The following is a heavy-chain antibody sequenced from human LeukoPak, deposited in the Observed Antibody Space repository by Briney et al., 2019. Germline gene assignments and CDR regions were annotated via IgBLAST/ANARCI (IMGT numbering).Heavy chain of an antibody. CDR2: IYPGDSDT. CDR1: GYSFTSYW. J-gene: IGHJ4*02. CDR3: ARRPRDCSGGCCYDF. D-gene: IGHD2-15*01. V-gene: IGHV5-51*01. Sequence: GESLKISCKGSGYSFTSYWIGWVRQMPGKGLEWVGIIYPGDSDTRYSPSFQGQVTISADKSMKTTYLQWSALQASDTAIYYCARRPRDCSGGCCYDFWGQGTLVSVPS.